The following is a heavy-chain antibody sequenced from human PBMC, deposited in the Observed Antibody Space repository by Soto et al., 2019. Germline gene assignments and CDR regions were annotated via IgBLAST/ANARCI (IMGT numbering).Heavy chain of an antibody. CDR3: ASLLPAAIDGLSLARNGMDV. V-gene: IGHV3-30*03. D-gene: IGHD2-2*01. Sequence: QVQLVESGGGVVQPGRSLRLSCAASGFTFSSYGMHWVRQAPGKGLEWVAVISYDGSNKYYADSVKGRFTISRDNSKNTLDLQMNSLRAEDTAVYYCASLLPAAIDGLSLARNGMDVWGQGTTVTVSS. J-gene: IGHJ6*02. CDR1: GFTFSSYG. CDR2: ISYDGSNK.